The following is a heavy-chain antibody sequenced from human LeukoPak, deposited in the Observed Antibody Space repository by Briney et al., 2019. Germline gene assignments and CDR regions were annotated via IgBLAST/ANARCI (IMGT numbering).Heavy chain of an antibody. CDR1: GYTFTSYA. V-gene: IGHV1-3*01. CDR2: INAGNGNT. D-gene: IGHD2-15*01. CDR3: ARAGWWQLAYFDY. Sequence: ASVKVSCKASGYTFTSYAMHWVRQAPGQRLEWMGWINAGNGNTKYSQKLQGRVTITRDTSASTAYMELSSLRSEDTAVYYCARAGWWQLAYFDYWGQGTLVTVSS. J-gene: IGHJ4*02.